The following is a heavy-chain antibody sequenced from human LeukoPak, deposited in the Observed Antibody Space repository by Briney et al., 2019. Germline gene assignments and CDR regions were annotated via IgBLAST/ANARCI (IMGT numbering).Heavy chain of an antibody. CDR1: GYTFTSYY. CDR3: ATASPGYFGNYYYYMDV. V-gene: IGHV1-46*01. D-gene: IGHD3-9*01. CDR2: INPSGGST. Sequence: ASVKVSCKASGYTFTSYYMHWVRQAPGQGLEWMGIINPSGGSTSYAQKFQGRVTMTEDTSTDTAYMELSSLRSEDTAVYYCATASPGYFGNYYYYMDVWGKGTTVTISS. J-gene: IGHJ6*03.